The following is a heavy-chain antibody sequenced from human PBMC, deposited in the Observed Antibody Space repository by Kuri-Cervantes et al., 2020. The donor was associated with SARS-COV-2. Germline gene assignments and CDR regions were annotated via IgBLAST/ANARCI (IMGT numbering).Heavy chain of an antibody. Sequence: SETLSLTCAVYGGSFRGYYWSWIRQPPGKGLGWIGSIYHSGSTYYNASLKSQVTISVDTAKNQFSLKLSSVTASDTAVYYCERQMDVWGKGTTVTVSS. V-gene: IGHV4-34*01. CDR3: ERQMDV. J-gene: IGHJ6*04. CDR2: IYHSGST. CDR1: GGSFRGYY.